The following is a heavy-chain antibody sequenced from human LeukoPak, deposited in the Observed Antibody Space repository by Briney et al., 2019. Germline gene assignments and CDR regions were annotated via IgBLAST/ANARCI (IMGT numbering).Heavy chain of an antibody. CDR3: ASTARVFQH. Sequence: SETLSLTCAVYGGSFSGYYWSWIRQPPGKGLEWIGEINHSGSTNYNPSLKSRVTISVDTSKNQFSLKLTTVTAADTALYCCASTARVFQHWGPGTLVTVSS. CDR2: INHSGST. CDR1: GGSFSGYY. V-gene: IGHV4-34*01. J-gene: IGHJ4*02. D-gene: IGHD2-8*01.